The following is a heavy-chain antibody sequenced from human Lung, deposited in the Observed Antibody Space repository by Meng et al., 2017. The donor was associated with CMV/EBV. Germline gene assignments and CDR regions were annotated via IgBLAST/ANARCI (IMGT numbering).Heavy chain of an antibody. D-gene: IGHD2-2*01. CDR2: ISYDGSNK. Sequence: GESLKISCAASGFIFNSYAMHWVRQAPGQGLACVAIISYDGSNKYYVDSVKGRFIISRDKSKNTLYLQMNSLRAEDTAVYYCARDRNQLLLGGVFDYWGQGTXVTVSS. CDR1: GFIFNSYA. V-gene: IGHV3-30*04. CDR3: ARDRNQLLLGGVFDY. J-gene: IGHJ4*02.